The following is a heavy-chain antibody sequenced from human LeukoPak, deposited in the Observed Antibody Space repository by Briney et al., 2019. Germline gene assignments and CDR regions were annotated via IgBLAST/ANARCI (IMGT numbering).Heavy chain of an antibody. Sequence: PSETLSLTCTVSGGSISPYFWSWIRQPPGKGLEWIGYISYSGRTNYNPSLRSRVTISVDTSKNQFSLQLSSVTAADTAVYYCARDDYRGVTNFDPWGQGTLVTVSS. CDR3: ARDDYRGVTNFDP. D-gene: IGHD3-10*01. CDR2: ISYSGRT. V-gene: IGHV4-59*01. J-gene: IGHJ5*02. CDR1: GGSISPYF.